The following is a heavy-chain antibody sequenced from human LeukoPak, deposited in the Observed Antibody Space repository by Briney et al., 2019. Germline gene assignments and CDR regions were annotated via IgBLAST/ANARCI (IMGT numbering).Heavy chain of an antibody. D-gene: IGHD1-26*01. V-gene: IGHV4-39*07. CDR3: ARQVAIVEPTDPNWFDS. CDR1: GDSIGSSSYY. CDR2: IFYSGST. J-gene: IGHJ5*01. Sequence: SETLSLTCNVSGDSIGSSSYYWGWIRQTPEKGLEWIGSIFYSGSTYYTPSLKSRVTMSLDTSKNQFSLRPTSVTAADTAVYYCARQVAIVEPTDPNWFDSWGQGTLVTVSS.